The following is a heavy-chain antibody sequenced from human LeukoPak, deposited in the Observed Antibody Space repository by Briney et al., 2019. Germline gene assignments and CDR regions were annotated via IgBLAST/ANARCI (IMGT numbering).Heavy chain of an antibody. CDR3: ARVVLRYCSSTSCYRAGRFDY. J-gene: IGHJ4*02. Sequence: PSETLSLTCAVYGGSFSGYYWSWIRQPPGKGLEWIGEINHSGSTNYNPSLKSRVTISVDTSKNQFSLKLSSVTAADTAVYYCARVVLRYCSSTSCYRAGRFDYWGQGTLVTVSS. CDR2: INHSGST. V-gene: IGHV4-34*01. CDR1: GGSFSGYY. D-gene: IGHD2-2*01.